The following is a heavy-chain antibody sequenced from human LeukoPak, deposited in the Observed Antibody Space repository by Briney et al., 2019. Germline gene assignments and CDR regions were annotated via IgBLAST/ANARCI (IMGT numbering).Heavy chain of an antibody. CDR3: AKVAYYYDSSGYFDY. J-gene: IGHJ4*02. D-gene: IGHD3-22*01. Sequence: GGSLRLSCAASGFTFDDYAMHWVRQAPGKGLEWVSGISWNSGSIGYADSVKGRFTISRDNAKNSLYLQMNSLRAEDTALYYCAKVAYYYDSSGYFDYWGQGTLATVSS. CDR1: GFTFDDYA. V-gene: IGHV3-9*01. CDR2: ISWNSGSI.